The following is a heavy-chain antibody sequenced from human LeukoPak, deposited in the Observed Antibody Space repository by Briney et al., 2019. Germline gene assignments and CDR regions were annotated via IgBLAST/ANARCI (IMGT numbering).Heavy chain of an antibody. V-gene: IGHV4-38-2*02. Sequence: SETLSLTCTVSGYSISSGYYWGWIRQPPGKGLEWIGSIYHSGSTYYNPSLKSRVTISVDTSKNQFSLKLSSVTAADTAVYYCARLTMVRGVMMMGFDPWGQGTLVTVSS. D-gene: IGHD3-10*01. CDR3: ARLTMVRGVMMMGFDP. CDR2: IYHSGST. CDR1: GYSISSGYY. J-gene: IGHJ5*02.